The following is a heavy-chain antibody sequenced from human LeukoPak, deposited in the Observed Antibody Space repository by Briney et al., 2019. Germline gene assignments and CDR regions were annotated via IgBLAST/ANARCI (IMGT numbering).Heavy chain of an antibody. V-gene: IGHV1-46*01. CDR3: ARCRSVDTAMRYFDY. D-gene: IGHD5-18*01. J-gene: IGHJ4*02. Sequence: GASVKVSCKASGYTFTSYYMHWVRQAPGQGLEWMGIINPSGGSTSYAQKFQGRVTMTRDMSTSTVYMELSSLRSEDTAVYYCARCRSVDTAMRYFDYWGQGTLVTVSS. CDR1: GYTFTSYY. CDR2: INPSGGST.